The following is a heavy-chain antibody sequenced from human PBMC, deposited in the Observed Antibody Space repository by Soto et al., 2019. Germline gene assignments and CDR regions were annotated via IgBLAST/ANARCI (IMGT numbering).Heavy chain of an antibody. D-gene: IGHD3-22*01. V-gene: IGHV3-23*01. CDR3: AKALYGWLTY. Sequence: EVRLLESGGDLVQPGGSLRLSCAGSGFTFSVYAMSWVRQAPGKGLEWVSGISGSGDSTHYADSVKGRFTVSRDNSKSMLYLQTTSPRGQYTAMYFCAKALYGWLTYWGQGTLVTVSS. CDR1: GFTFSVYA. CDR2: ISGSGDST. J-gene: IGHJ4*02.